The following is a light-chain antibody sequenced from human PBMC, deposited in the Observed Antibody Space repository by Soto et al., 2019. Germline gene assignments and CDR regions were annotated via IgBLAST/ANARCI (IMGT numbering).Light chain of an antibody. CDR1: QSVTSSY. V-gene: IGKV3-20*01. CDR3: QQYGSSPTT. CDR2: GAS. Sequence: EIVLSHSAGTLSLSPGERATLSCRASQSVTSSYLALYQQTPGQAPRLVIYGASSRATGIPARFSGSGSGTDFTLTISRLEPEDFAVYSCQQYGSSPTTFGQGTLLEI. J-gene: IGKJ5*01.